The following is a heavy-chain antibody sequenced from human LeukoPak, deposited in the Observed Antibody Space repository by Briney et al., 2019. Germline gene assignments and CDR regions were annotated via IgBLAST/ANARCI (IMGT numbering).Heavy chain of an antibody. CDR1: GYTFISYY. CDR3: AREKIVVVIRPYYYYGMDV. D-gene: IGHD3-22*01. CDR2: IIPSDGDT. J-gene: IGHJ6*02. Sequence: GASVKVSCKASGYTFISYYMNWVRQAPGQGLEWMGIIIPSDGDTAYAQKFQGRVTMTRDTSTSTVYMELSSLRSEDTAVYYCAREKIVVVIRPYYYYGMDVWGQGTTVTVSS. V-gene: IGHV1-46*01.